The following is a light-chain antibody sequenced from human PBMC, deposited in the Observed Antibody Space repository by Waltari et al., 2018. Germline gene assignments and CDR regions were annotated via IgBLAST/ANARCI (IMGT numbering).Light chain of an antibody. CDR3: SSYAGSKFWV. CDR2: EVS. Sequence: QSALTQPPSASGSPGQSVTISCTGTSSDVGGYNYVSWFQQRPGKAPKVRIYEVSKRPSGVPDRFSCSKSGNTASLIVVGLQAEDEADYYCSSYAGSKFWVFGGGTKLTVL. J-gene: IGLJ3*02. CDR1: SSDVGGYNY. V-gene: IGLV2-8*01.